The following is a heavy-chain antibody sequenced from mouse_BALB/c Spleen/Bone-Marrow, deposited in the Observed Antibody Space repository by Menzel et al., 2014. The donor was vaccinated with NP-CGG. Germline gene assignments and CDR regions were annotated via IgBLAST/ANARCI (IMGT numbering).Heavy chain of an antibody. D-gene: IGHD2-14*01. CDR1: GYSITSDYA. J-gene: IGHJ4*01. CDR2: ISYSGST. CDR3: ARGGYDDAVDY. Sequence: EVKLLESGPGLVKPSQSLSLTCTVTGYSITSDYAWNWIRQFPGNKLEWMGYISYSGSTSYNSSLKSRISITRDTSKNQFFLQLNSVTSEDTATYYCARGGYDDAVDYWGQGTSVTVSS. V-gene: IGHV3-2*02.